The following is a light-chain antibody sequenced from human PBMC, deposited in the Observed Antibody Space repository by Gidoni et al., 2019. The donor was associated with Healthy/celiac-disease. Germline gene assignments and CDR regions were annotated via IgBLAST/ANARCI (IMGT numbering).Light chain of an antibody. Sequence: SYELPQPPSVSVSPGQTARITCPGDALPKQSAYWYQQKPGQAPVLVRYKDSERPSGIPERFSGSSSGTTVTLTISGVQAEDEAYYYCQSADSSGTYVFGTGTKVTVL. CDR2: KDS. CDR3: QSADSSGTYV. J-gene: IGLJ1*01. V-gene: IGLV3-25*03. CDR1: ALPKQS.